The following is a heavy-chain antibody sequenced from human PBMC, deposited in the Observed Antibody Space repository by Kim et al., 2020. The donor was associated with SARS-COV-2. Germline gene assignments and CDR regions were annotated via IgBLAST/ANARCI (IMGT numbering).Heavy chain of an antibody. CDR2: ISGSGGST. CDR1: GFTFSSYA. Sequence: GGSLRLSCAASGFTFSSYAMSWVRQAPGKGLEWVSAISGSGGSTYYADSVKGRFTISRDNSKNTLYLQMNSLRAEDTAVYYCAKDDSGPRSYDFWSGYHDYWGQGTLVTVSS. D-gene: IGHD3-3*01. J-gene: IGHJ4*02. CDR3: AKDDSGPRSYDFWSGYHDY. V-gene: IGHV3-23*01.